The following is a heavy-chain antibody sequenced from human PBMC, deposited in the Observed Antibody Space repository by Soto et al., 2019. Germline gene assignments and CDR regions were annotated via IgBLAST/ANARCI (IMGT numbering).Heavy chain of an antibody. CDR2: MNPNSGNT. CDR1: GYTFTDYD. CDR3: ARGFSSYSDF. J-gene: IGHJ4*02. Sequence: QVQLVQSGAEVKKPGASVKVSCKASGYTFTDYDINWVRQAPGQGLEWMGWMNPNSGNTAYAQKFQGRVTVTRHSSLSTAYMELSSLTSKDTAVYYCARGFSSYSDFWGPGTLLTVSS. V-gene: IGHV1-8*01. D-gene: IGHD6-13*01.